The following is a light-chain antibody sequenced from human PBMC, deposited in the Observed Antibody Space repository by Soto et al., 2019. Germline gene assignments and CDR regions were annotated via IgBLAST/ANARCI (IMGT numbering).Light chain of an antibody. J-gene: IGKJ4*01. V-gene: IGKV3-11*01. CDR3: QQGSDRPST. CDR2: DAS. CDR1: QSVSRY. Sequence: DIVLTQSPATLSLSPGERATLSCRASQSVSRYLAWYQQKPGQAPRLLIYDASNRSTGIPARFSGSGSGTDFTLTMSSLEPEQVAVYYVQQGSDRPSTFGGRTKLEI.